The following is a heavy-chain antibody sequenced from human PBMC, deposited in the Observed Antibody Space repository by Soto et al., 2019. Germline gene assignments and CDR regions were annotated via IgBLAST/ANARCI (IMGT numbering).Heavy chain of an antibody. J-gene: IGHJ6*02. Sequence: SETLSLSCTVFGGSVGGGGGCWSCIRQPPGKGLEWIGDINHSGSTNYNPSLKSRVTISVDTSKNQFSLKLSSVTAADTAVYYCATQKFYYHYGMDVWRHGTTVTVSS. V-gene: IGHV4-61*08. CDR3: ATQKFYYHYGMDV. CDR2: INHSGST. CDR1: GGSVGGGGGC.